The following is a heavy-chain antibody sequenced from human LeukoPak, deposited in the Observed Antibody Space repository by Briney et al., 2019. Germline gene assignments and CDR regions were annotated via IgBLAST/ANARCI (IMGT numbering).Heavy chain of an antibody. V-gene: IGHV4-34*01. J-gene: IGHJ4*02. D-gene: IGHD5-18*01. CDR2: INDSGST. CDR1: GGSFSGYY. CDR3: ARKSYGVKGFDY. Sequence: PSETLSLTCAVYGGSFSGYYWSWIRQPPGKGLEWIGEINDSGSTNYNPHLKSLVTISVDTSKNQFSLKLSSVTAADTAVYYCARKSYGVKGFDYWGQGTLVTVSS.